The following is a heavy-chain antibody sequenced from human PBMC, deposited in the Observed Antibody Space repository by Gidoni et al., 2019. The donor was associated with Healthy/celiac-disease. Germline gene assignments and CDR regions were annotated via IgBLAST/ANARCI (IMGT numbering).Heavy chain of an antibody. CDR2: ISSISSYT. D-gene: IGHD3-10*01. Sequence: QVQLGESGGGLVKPGGSLRRSGAASGCTFSDSYMICICQAPGKGLECVSYISSISSYTNYADSVQGRFTLSRDHAKYSLYLQMNCLRAEDTAVYYCARVNGSVSSQDAFDIWGQGTMVTVSS. V-gene: IGHV3-11*05. J-gene: IGHJ3*02. CDR3: ARVNGSVSSQDAFDI. CDR1: GCTFSDSY.